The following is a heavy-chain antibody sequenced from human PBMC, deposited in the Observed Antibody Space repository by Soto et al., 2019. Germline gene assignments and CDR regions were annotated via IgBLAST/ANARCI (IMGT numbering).Heavy chain of an antibody. D-gene: IGHD6-13*01. J-gene: IGHJ4*01. Sequence: ASVKVSCKASGYSFTGYYVHWVRQAPGQGLEWMGWVKPYTGGTDYAQKFQGRITMTRDTSSSTAYMEVSSLRTDDTAVYYCARDLYGSGWSYFDFWGQ. CDR3: ARDLYGSGWSYFDF. CDR1: GYSFTGYY. V-gene: IGHV1-2*02. CDR2: VKPYTGGT.